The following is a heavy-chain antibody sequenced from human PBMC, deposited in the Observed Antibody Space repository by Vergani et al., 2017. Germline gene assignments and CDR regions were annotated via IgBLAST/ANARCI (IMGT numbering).Heavy chain of an antibody. J-gene: IGHJ4*02. CDR3: ARDRITGTIDY. V-gene: IGHV3-33*01. CDR2: IWYDGSNK. CDR1: GFTFSSYG. Sequence: QVQLVESGGGVVQPGRSLRLSCAASGFTFSSYGMHWVRQAPGKGLEWVAVIWYDGSNKYYADSVKGLFTISRDNSKNTLYLQMNSLRAEDTAVYYCARDRITGTIDYWGQGTLVTVSS. D-gene: IGHD1-20*01.